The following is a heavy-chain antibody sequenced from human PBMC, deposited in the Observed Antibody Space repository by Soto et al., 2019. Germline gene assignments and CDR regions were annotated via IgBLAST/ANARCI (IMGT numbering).Heavy chain of an antibody. D-gene: IGHD3-22*01. J-gene: IGHJ4*02. Sequence: ASVKVSCKASGYTFTSYGISWVRQAPGQGLEWMGWISAYNGNTNYAQKLQGRVTMTTDTSTSTAYMELRSLRSEDTAVYYCARAGDLYYYDSSGYLHYFDYWGQGTLVTVSS. CDR1: GYTFTSYG. CDR2: ISAYNGNT. V-gene: IGHV1-18*01. CDR3: ARAGDLYYYDSSGYLHYFDY.